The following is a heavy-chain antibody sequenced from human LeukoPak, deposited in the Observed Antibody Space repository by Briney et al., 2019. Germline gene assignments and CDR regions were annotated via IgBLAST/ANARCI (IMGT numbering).Heavy chain of an antibody. J-gene: IGHJ3*02. CDR2: ISSSSSTI. CDR1: GFTFSSYS. CDR3: ARRSVVVVPAAIYAFDI. D-gene: IGHD2-2*01. Sequence: GSLRLSCAASGFTFSSYSMNWVRQAPGKGREWVSYISSSSSTIYYADSVKGRFTISRDNAKNSLYLQMNSLRAEDTAVYYCARRSVVVVPAAIYAFDIWGQGTMVTVSS. V-gene: IGHV3-48*04.